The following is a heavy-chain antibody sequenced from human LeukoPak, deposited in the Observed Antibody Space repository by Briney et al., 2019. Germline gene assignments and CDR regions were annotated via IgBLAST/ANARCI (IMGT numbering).Heavy chain of an antibody. J-gene: IGHJ4*02. Sequence: GTLRLSCAASGCTFSSYGWNWIRQAPGKGLEWIGEINHSGSTNYNPSLKSRVTISVDTSKNKSSLTLSSVPAAETAVYYCARGKDDYVWGSYRPVGGYFDYWGQGTLVTVSS. V-gene: IGHV4-34*01. CDR3: ARGKDDYVWGSYRPVGGYFDY. CDR2: INHSGST. CDR1: GCTFSSYG. D-gene: IGHD3-16*02.